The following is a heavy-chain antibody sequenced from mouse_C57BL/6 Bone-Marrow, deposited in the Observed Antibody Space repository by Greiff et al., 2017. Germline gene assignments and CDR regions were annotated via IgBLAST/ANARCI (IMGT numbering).Heavy chain of an antibody. J-gene: IGHJ4*01. D-gene: IGHD2-2*01. CDR1: GFNIKDYY. Sequence: VQLQQSGAELVKPGASVKLSCTASGFNIKDYYMHWVKQRTEQGLEWIGRIDPEDGETKYAPKFPGKATITADTSSNTAYLQLSSRTSEDTAVYYCARGLDGYDCYAMDYWGQGTSVTVAS. V-gene: IGHV14-2*01. CDR2: IDPEDGET. CDR3: ARGLDGYDCYAMDY.